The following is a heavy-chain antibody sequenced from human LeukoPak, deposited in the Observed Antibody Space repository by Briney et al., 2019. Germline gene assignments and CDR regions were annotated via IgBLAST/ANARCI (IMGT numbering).Heavy chain of an antibody. V-gene: IGHV3-73*01. J-gene: IGHJ2*01. CDR3: SRTSEAAWYFDL. Sequence: GGSLRLSCAASGFTFSGSAMHWVRQASGKGLEWVARVRSKDNGYATSYSASVRGRFTISRDDSKNMAYLQMDSLKTEDTAVYFCSRTSEAAWYFDLWGRGTLVTVSS. CDR1: GFTFSGSA. CDR2: VRSKDNGYAT. D-gene: IGHD3-10*01.